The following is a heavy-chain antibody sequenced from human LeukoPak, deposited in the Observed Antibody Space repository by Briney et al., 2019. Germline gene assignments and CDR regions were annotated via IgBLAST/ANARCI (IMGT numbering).Heavy chain of an antibody. V-gene: IGHV4-34*01. CDR3: ARVVYYGSGSPFFDY. D-gene: IGHD3-10*01. CDR2: INHSGSI. Sequence: SETLSLTCAVYGGSFSGYYWSWIRQPPGKGLEWIGEINHSGSINYNPSLKSRVTISVDTSKNQFSLKLSSVTAADTAVYYCARVVYYGSGSPFFDYWGQGTLVTVSS. J-gene: IGHJ4*02. CDR1: GGSFSGYY.